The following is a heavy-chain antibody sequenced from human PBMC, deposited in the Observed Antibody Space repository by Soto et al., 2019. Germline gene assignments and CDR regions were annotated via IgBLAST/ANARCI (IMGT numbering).Heavy chain of an antibody. D-gene: IGHD3-16*01. CDR2: IYSGGST. J-gene: IGHJ6*02. Sequence: PGGSLRLSCAASGFTVSSNYMSWVRQAPGKGLEWVSVIYSGGSTYYADSVKGRFTISRDNSKNTLYLQMNSLRAEDTAVYYCARDLGRTPYYSYGMDVWGQGTTVTLSS. CDR3: ARDLGRTPYYSYGMDV. CDR1: GFTVSSNY. V-gene: IGHV3-53*01.